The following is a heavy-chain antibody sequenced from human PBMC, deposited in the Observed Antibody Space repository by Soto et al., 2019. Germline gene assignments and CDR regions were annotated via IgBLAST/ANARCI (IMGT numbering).Heavy chain of an antibody. CDR1: VDIVFSNTAT. D-gene: IGHD3-10*01. CDR2: TYYRSQWHN. V-gene: IGHV6-1*01. Sequence: PSQTLSLTCAISVDIVFSNTATWNCIRQSPSRGLEWLGRTYYRSQWHNDYAESVKSRITINPDTSKNQFSLQLNSVTPEDTAVYYCARERGFLSEALDIWGRGTMVTVSS. J-gene: IGHJ3*02. CDR3: ARERGFLSEALDI.